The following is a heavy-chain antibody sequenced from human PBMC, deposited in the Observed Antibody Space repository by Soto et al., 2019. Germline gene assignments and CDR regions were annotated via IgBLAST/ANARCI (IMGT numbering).Heavy chain of an antibody. CDR1: GGSLSGYY. CDR2: IKDGGYT. CDR3: ARGQEGLVATH. D-gene: IGHD5-12*01. V-gene: IGHV4-34*01. Sequence: QVQLQQWGAGLLKPSETLSLNCAVNGGSLSGYYWSWIRQPPGKGLEWIGEIKDGGYTNYSPSLKSRATISSDTSNNQCSLRLNSVPAADTGLYYCARGQEGLVATHWDQGALVTVSS. J-gene: IGHJ4*02.